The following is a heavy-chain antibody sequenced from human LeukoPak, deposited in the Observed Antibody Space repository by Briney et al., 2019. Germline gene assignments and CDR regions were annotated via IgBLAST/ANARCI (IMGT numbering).Heavy chain of an antibody. J-gene: IGHJ5*02. V-gene: IGHV3-73*01. CDR1: GFTFSDCA. D-gene: IGHD1-26*01. CDR3: TRDSGTYNCFDP. CDR2: MDKVTNLYAT. Sequence: GGSLRLSCVASGFTFSDCAIHWVRQSCGKGVEGIDHMDKVTNLYATALAASVKGRFTVSIDDSKNTAYLHMNSLKTEDTALYYCTRDSGTYNCFDPWGQGTLVTVSS.